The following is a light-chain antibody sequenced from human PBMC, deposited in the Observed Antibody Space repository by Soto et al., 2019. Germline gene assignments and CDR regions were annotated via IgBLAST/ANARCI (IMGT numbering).Light chain of an antibody. CDR2: EVS. J-gene: IGLJ2*01. CDR3: SSYTSSSPVV. Sequence: QAVVTQPASVSGSPGQSITISCTGTSNDVGGYNYVSWYQQHPGKAPKLMIYEVSNRPSGVSSRFSGSKSGNTASLTISGLQAEDEADYYCSSYTSSSPVVFGGGTKLTVL. CDR1: SNDVGGYNY. V-gene: IGLV2-14*01.